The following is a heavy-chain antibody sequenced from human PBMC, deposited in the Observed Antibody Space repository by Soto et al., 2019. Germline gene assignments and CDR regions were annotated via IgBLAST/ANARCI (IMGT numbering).Heavy chain of an antibody. Sequence: GGSLRLSCAASGFTFSTYGMHWVRQAPGKGLEWVAVISYDGVNKYYADSVKGRFTISRDNSKNTLYLQMNSLRAEDTALYYCARDPVPTVTTMSSYYYYGMDVWGQGTTVTVSS. CDR3: ARDPVPTVTTMSSYYYYGMDV. CDR1: GFTFSTYG. J-gene: IGHJ6*02. CDR2: ISYDGVNK. D-gene: IGHD4-17*01. V-gene: IGHV3-30*03.